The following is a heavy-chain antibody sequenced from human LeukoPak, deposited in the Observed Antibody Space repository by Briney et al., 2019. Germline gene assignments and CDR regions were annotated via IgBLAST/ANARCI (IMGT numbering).Heavy chain of an antibody. CDR3: ASGSYYEDYFDY. D-gene: IGHD1-26*01. V-gene: IGHV3-23*01. CDR1: GFTFSTYA. Sequence: GGSLTLSCAASGFTFSTYAMSWVGQDPGKGLEWASGISDSGGRTHYADSVKDRFTIFRDNTKNTLYLQMNSLRAEDTAVYHCASGSYYEDYFDYWGQGILVTVSS. CDR2: ISDSGGRT. J-gene: IGHJ4*02.